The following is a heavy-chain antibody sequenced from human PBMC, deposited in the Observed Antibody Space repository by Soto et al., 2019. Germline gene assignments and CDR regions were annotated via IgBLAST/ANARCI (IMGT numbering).Heavy chain of an antibody. J-gene: IGHJ5*02. CDR3: AREQSSSWHWFDP. CDR1: GDSISSGGYY. V-gene: IGHV4-31*03. Sequence: QVQLQESGPGLVKPSQTLSLTCTVSGDSISSGGYYWSWIRQHPGKGLECIGYIYYSGSTYYNPSLKSRIIISVDTSKNQFFLRLNSVTAADTAVYYCAREQSSSWHWFDPWGQGTLVTVSS. CDR2: IYYSGST. D-gene: IGHD6-13*01.